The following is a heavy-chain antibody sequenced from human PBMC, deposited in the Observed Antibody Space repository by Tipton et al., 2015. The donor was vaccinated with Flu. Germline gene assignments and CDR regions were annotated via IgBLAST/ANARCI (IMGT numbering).Heavy chain of an antibody. V-gene: IGHV4-4*07. Sequence: TLSLTCTVSGDSINNYFWAWVRQPAGKGLEWIGRIFPSDQTSSNPSLKNRVTLSTDTSKNQVSLRLTSVTAADTAVYFCARVRGVVSFTFYYYMDVWGKGTTVNVSS. CDR2: IFPSDQT. J-gene: IGHJ6*03. CDR3: ARVRGVVSFTFYYYMDV. D-gene: IGHD3-10*01. CDR1: GDSINNYF.